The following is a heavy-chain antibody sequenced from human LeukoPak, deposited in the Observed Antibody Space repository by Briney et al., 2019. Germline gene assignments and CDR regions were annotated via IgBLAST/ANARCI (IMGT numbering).Heavy chain of an antibody. CDR1: GFSVSSNY. V-gene: IGHV3-66*01. CDR2: IYSGGRT. J-gene: IGHJ4*02. D-gene: IGHD2-15*01. CDR3: ARGDRAASGFDY. Sequence: SGGSLRLSCAASGFSVSSNYMNWVRQAPGKGLEWVSVIYSGGRTYYADSVKGRFIISRDNSKNTLYLQMNSLRAEDTAVYYCARGDRAASGFDYWSQGTLVTVSS.